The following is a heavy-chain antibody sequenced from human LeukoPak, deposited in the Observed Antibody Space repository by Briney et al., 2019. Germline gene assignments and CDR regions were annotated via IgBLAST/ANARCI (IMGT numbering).Heavy chain of an antibody. V-gene: IGHV1-69*06. Sequence: SVKVSCKASGGTFSSYAISWVRQAPGQGLEWMGGIIPIFGTANYAQKFQGRVTITADKSTGTAYMELSSLRSEDTAVYYCASDATYYYDSSGYYFSAFDIWGQGTMVTVSS. CDR2: IIPIFGTA. CDR1: GGTFSSYA. CDR3: ASDATYYYDSSGYYFSAFDI. J-gene: IGHJ3*02. D-gene: IGHD3-22*01.